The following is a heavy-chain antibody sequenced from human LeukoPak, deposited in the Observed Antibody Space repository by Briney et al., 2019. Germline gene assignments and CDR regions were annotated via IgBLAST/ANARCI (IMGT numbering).Heavy chain of an antibody. D-gene: IGHD2/OR15-2a*01. J-gene: IGHJ4*02. CDR2: ISAYNGNT. CDR1: GYTFTTYG. CDR3: ARDKEYPPYFDY. V-gene: IGHV1-18*01. Sequence: GASVKVSCKTSGYTFTTYGITWVRQAPGQGLEWMGWISAYNGNTNYAQKLQGRVTMTTDTSTSTAYMELRSLRSDDTAVYYCARDKEYPPYFDYWGQGTLVTVSS.